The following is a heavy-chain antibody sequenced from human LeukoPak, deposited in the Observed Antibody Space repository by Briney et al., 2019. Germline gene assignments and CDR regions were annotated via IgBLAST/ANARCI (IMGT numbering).Heavy chain of an antibody. CDR2: ISSSSSYI. J-gene: IGHJ4*02. CDR3: ARDGVSSSWFYYFDY. CDR1: GFTFSSYS. D-gene: IGHD6-13*01. Sequence: GGSLRLSCAASGFTFSSYSMNWVRQAPGKGLEWVSSISSSSSYIYYADSVKGRFTISRDNAKNSLYLQMNSLRAEDTAVYYCARDGVSSSWFYYFDYWGQGTLVTVSS. V-gene: IGHV3-21*04.